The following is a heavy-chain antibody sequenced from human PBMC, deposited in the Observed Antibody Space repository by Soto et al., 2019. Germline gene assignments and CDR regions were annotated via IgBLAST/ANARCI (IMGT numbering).Heavy chain of an antibody. V-gene: IGHV1-8*01. D-gene: IGHD2-8*02. CDR1: GYTFTSND. CDR3: ARGRPGGGVKRSWFDP. J-gene: IGHJ5*02. Sequence: ASVKVSCKASGYTFTSNDIYWMRQATGQGLECMGWMNPKSGETRYAPKFQDRVIMTTNTSIYTAYLELTRLTSADTAVYYCARGRPGGGVKRSWFDPWGQGTLVTVSS. CDR2: MNPKSGET.